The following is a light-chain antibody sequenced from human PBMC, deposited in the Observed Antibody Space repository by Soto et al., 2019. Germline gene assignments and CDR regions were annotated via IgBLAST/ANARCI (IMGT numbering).Light chain of an antibody. CDR3: AAWDDSLNGWV. CDR2: SIN. J-gene: IGLJ3*02. Sequence: QSVLTQPPSASGTPGRRVTSSCSGSSSNIGSNTVNWYQQLPGTAPKLLIYSINQRPSGVPDRFSGSKSGTSASLAISGLQSEDEADYYCAAWDDSLNGWVFGGGTKLTVL. CDR1: SSNIGSNT. V-gene: IGLV1-44*01.